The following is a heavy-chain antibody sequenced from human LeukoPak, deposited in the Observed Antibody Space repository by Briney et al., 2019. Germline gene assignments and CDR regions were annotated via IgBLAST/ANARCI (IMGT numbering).Heavy chain of an antibody. CDR3: ARGVSHRNFDWLFY. Sequence: SETLSLTCAVYGGSFRGYYWSWIRQPPGKGLEWIGEINDSGSTHYNTSLNSRVTISVDTSKNQVYLKLSSVTAADTAIYYCARGVSHRNFDWLFYWGQGTLVTVSS. CDR2: INDSGST. V-gene: IGHV4-34*01. J-gene: IGHJ4*02. CDR1: GGSFRGYY. D-gene: IGHD3-9*01.